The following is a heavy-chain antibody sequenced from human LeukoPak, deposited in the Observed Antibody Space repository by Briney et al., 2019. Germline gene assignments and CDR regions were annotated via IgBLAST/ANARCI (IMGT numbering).Heavy chain of an antibody. D-gene: IGHD3-10*01. J-gene: IGHJ4*02. Sequence: PGGSLRLSCAASGFTFSSYSMNWVRQAPGKGLEWVSSISSSSSYIYYADSVKGRFTISRDNAKNSLYLQMNSLRAEDTAVYYCARVFTGSGSYCEGVFDYWGQGTLVTVSS. V-gene: IGHV3-21*01. CDR3: ARVFTGSGSYCEGVFDY. CDR2: ISSSSSYI. CDR1: GFTFSSYS.